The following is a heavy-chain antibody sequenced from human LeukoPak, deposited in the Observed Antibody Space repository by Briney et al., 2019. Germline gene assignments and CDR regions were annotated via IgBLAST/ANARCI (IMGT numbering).Heavy chain of an antibody. CDR2: IKQDGSEK. V-gene: IGHV3-7*03. CDR3: ARDRESLDYVWGSYRFFDY. J-gene: IGHJ4*02. Sequence: GGSLRLSCAASGFTFSSCWISWVRQAPRKGLEGVANIKQDGSEKYYVDSVKGRFTISRDNAKNSLYLQMNSLRAEDTAVYYCARDRESLDYVWGSYRFFDYWGQGTLVTVSS. CDR1: GFTFSSCW. D-gene: IGHD3-16*02.